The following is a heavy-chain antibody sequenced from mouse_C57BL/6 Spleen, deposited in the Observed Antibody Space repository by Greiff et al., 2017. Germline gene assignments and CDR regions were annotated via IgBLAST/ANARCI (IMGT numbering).Heavy chain of an antibody. D-gene: IGHD2-4*01. CDR3: ARRGDDYGYFDY. CDR2: INPSSGYT. V-gene: IGHV1-4*01. J-gene: IGHJ2*01. Sequence: QVQLQQSGAELARPGASVKMSCKASGYTFTSYTMHWVQQRPGQGLEWIGYINPSSGYTKYNQKFKDKATLTADKSSSTAYMQLSSLTSEDSAVYYCARRGDDYGYFDYWGQGTTLTVSS. CDR1: GYTFTSYT.